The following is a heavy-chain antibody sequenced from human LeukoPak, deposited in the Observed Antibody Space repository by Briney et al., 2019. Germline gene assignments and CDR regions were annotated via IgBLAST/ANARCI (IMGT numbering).Heavy chain of an antibody. CDR1: GFTFSNFG. CDR2: IRFDGNNN. D-gene: IGHD1-1*01. Sequence: GGSLRLSCVASGFTFSNFGMHWVRQAPGKGLEWVAFIRFDGNNNFYADSVKGRFTISRDNSKNSLYLQVSSLRAEDTAVYYCAKDRTMAPSWGFDYWGQGTLVTVSS. CDR3: AKDRTMAPSWGFDY. J-gene: IGHJ4*02. V-gene: IGHV3-30*02.